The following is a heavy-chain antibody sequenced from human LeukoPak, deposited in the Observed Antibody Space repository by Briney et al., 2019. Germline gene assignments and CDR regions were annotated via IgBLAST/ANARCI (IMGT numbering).Heavy chain of an antibody. CDR2: IIAYNGNT. CDR1: GYTFTSYC. D-gene: IGHD6-19*01. V-gene: IGHV1-18*01. Sequence: ASVKVSCKASGYTFTSYCISWVRQAPGQGLEWIGWIIAYNGNTNYAQKFQDRVTMTTDTSTNTAYMELRSLRSDDTAVYYCAASGWSKPYYFDYWGQGTLVTVSS. J-gene: IGHJ4*02. CDR3: AASGWSKPYYFDY.